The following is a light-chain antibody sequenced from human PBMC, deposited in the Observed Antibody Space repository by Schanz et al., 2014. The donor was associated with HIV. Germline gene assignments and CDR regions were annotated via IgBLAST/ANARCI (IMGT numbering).Light chain of an antibody. CDR2: ATS. Sequence: EIVLTQSPGSLSLSPGGRATLSCGASQSLSSSYLAWYQQKRDQPPRLVSYATSTRAAGIPDRFSGTGSGTDFTLTISRLEPEDLAVYFCQQYGTSPKTFGLGTRLEIK. CDR1: QSLSSSY. V-gene: IGKV3-20*01. CDR3: QQYGTSPKT. J-gene: IGKJ2*01.